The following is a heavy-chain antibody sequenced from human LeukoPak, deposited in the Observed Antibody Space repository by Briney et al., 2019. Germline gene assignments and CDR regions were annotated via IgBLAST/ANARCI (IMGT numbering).Heavy chain of an antibody. Sequence: SETLSLTCTVSGGAISSGSYYWSWIRQPAGKGLEWIGRIYTSGSTNYNPSLKSRVTISVDTSKNQFSLKLSSVTAADTAVYYCAREVGGSYAKWSTGYYYYYMDVWGKGTTVTVSS. V-gene: IGHV4-61*02. D-gene: IGHD1-26*01. CDR2: IYTSGST. J-gene: IGHJ6*03. CDR3: AREVGGSYAKWSTGYYYYYMDV. CDR1: GGAISSGSYY.